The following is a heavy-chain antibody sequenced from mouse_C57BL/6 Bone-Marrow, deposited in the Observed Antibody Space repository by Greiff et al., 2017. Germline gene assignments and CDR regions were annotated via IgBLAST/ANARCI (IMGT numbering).Heavy chain of an antibody. J-gene: IGHJ3*01. CDR1: GYTFTSYW. CDR3: ARVSFYYGFTWFAY. V-gene: IGHV1-55*01. Sequence: QVQLQQPGAELVKPGASVKMSCKASGYTFTSYWITWVKHRPGQGLEWIGDIYPGSGSTNYNEKFKSKATLTVDTSSSTAYLQLSSLTSEDSAVYYCARVSFYYGFTWFAYWGQGTLVTVSA. CDR2: IYPGSGST. D-gene: IGHD2-2*01.